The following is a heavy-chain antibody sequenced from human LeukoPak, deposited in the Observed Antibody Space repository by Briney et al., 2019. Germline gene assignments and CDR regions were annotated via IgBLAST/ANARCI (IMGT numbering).Heavy chain of an antibody. J-gene: IGHJ4*02. D-gene: IGHD1-1*01. Sequence: KPSETLSLTCTVSDGSISSYYWSWIRQPPRKGPEWIGYIYYSGSTNYNPSLKSRVTISVDTSKNQFSLKLSSVTAADTAVYYCARHGGWGSTFDYWGQGTLVTVSS. CDR3: ARHGGWGSTFDY. CDR1: DGSISSYY. V-gene: IGHV4-59*08. CDR2: IYYSGST.